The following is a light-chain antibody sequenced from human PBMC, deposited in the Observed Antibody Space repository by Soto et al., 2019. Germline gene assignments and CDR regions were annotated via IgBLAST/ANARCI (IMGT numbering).Light chain of an antibody. J-gene: IGKJ2*01. CDR3: QQYNNWLRT. Sequence: EIVMTQSPATLSVSPGERATLSCRASQSVSSNLAWYQQKPSQAPRLLIYGASTRATGIPARFSGSGSGTEFTLTISSVQSEDFAVYYCQQYNNWLRTFGQGTKLEIK. V-gene: IGKV3-15*01. CDR2: GAS. CDR1: QSVSSN.